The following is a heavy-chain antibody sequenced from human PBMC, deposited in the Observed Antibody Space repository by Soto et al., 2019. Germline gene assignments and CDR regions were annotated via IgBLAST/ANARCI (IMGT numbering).Heavy chain of an antibody. D-gene: IGHD2-15*01. J-gene: IGHJ6*02. Sequence: EVQLLESGGGLVQPGGSLRLSCAASGFSFSRHAMSWVRQAPGKGLEWVSTISSGGTTYYADSVKGRFTISRDNSKNTPSLQMNSLGAEDTAVYYCAKLGYCSGGTCYLDYYYGVDVWGQGTTVTVSS. V-gene: IGHV3-23*01. CDR3: AKLGYCSGGTCYLDYYYGVDV. CDR2: ISSGGTT. CDR1: GFSFSRHA.